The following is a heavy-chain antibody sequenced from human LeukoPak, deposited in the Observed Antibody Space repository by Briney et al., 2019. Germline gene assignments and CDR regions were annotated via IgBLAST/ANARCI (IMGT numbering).Heavy chain of an antibody. V-gene: IGHV4-34*01. CDR3: ARTLEITFGGVIRYYYYGMDV. D-gene: IGHD3-16*02. CDR2: INHSGST. J-gene: IGHJ6*02. Sequence: NPSETLSLTCAVYGGSFSGYHWSWIRQSPGKGLEWIGEINHSGSTNYNPSLKSRVTISVDTSKNQFSLKLSSVTAADTAVYYCARTLEITFGGVIRYYYYGMDVWGQGTTVTVSS. CDR1: GGSFSGYH.